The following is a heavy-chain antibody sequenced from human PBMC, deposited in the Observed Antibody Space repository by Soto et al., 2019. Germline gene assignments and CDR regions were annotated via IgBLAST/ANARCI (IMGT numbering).Heavy chain of an antibody. D-gene: IGHD3-3*01. CDR1: GFTFSDHY. Sequence: GGSLRLSCAASGFTFSDHYMDWVRQAPGKGLEWVGRTRNNANSYTTEYAASVKGRFTISRDDAKNSLYLQMNSLKTEDTAVYYCARVGVGVTAFDTWGQGTMVTVSS. CDR2: TRNNANSYTT. V-gene: IGHV3-72*01. CDR3: ARVGVGVTAFDT. J-gene: IGHJ3*02.